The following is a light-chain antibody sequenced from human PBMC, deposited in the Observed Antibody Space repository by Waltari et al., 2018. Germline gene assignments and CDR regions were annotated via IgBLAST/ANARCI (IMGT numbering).Light chain of an antibody. V-gene: IGKV1-5*03. CDR1: QSVDRW. J-gene: IGKJ1*01. Sequence: DIQMTQSPSTLSASAGDRVTITCRASQSVDRWLAWYQQKPGKAPKLLIYKASNLDSGVPSRFGGSGSGTEFTLTISSLQPDDFATYYCQHYKSYSRAFGQGTKVEIE. CDR2: KAS. CDR3: QHYKSYSRA.